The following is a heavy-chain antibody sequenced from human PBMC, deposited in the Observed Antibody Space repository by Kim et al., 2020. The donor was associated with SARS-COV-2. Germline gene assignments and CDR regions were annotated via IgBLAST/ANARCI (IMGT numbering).Heavy chain of an antibody. D-gene: IGHD3-10*01. J-gene: IGHJ4*02. Sequence: SGPTLVKPTQTLTLTCTFSGFSLTTSGVGVGWIRQPPGKALEWLALIYWDDDKRHSPSLKSRLTITKDTSKNQVVLTMTNMDPVDTATYYCAHSRFTMVRRAAAFDYWGQGTLVTVSS. CDR1: GFSLTTSGVG. V-gene: IGHV2-5*02. CDR3: AHSRFTMVRRAAAFDY. CDR2: IYWDDDK.